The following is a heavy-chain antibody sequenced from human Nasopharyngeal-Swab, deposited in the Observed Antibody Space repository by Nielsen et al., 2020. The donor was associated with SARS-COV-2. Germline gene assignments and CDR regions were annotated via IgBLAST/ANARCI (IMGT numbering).Heavy chain of an antibody. J-gene: IGHJ6*02. V-gene: IGHV3-15*01. D-gene: IGHD1-26*01. CDR3: TTGATPLGYYGMDV. Sequence: GGSLRLSCAASGFTFSNAWMSWVRQAPGKGLEWVGRIKIKTDGGTTDYAAPVKGRFTISRDDSKNTLYLQMNSLKTEDTAVYYCTTGATPLGYYGMDVWGQGTTVTVSS. CDR1: GFTFSNAW. CDR2: IKIKTDGGTT.